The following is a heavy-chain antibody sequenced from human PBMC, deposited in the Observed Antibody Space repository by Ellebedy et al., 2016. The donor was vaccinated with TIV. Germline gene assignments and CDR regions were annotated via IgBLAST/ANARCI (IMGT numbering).Heavy chain of an antibody. CDR1: GGSISSGSYY. J-gene: IGHJ4*02. V-gene: IGHV4-61*02. CDR3: AREIVVVPAARVTYFDY. CDR2: IYTSGST. Sequence: SETLSLTXTVSGGSISSGSYYWSWIRQPAGKGLEWIGRIYTSGSTNYNPSLKSRVTMSVDTSKNQFSLKLSSVTAADTAVYYCAREIVVVPAARVTYFDYWGQGTLVTASS. D-gene: IGHD2-2*01.